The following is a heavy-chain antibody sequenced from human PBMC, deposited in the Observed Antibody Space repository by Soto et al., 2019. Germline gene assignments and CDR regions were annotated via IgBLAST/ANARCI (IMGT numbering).Heavy chain of an antibody. CDR2: IYHSGST. J-gene: IGHJ5*02. V-gene: IGHV4-4*02. CDR3: ARDHGRKIVRGVDWFDP. Sequence: QVQLQESGPGLVKPSGTLSLTCAVSGGSISSSNWWSWVRQPPGKGLEWIGEIYHSGSTNYNPSLNSRVPISVDKSKTKFSPKLSSVTAADTAVYYCARDHGRKIVRGVDWFDPWGQGTLVTVSS. CDR1: GGSISSSNW. D-gene: IGHD3-10*01.